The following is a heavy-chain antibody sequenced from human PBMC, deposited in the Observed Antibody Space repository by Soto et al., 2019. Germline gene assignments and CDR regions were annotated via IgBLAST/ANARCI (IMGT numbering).Heavy chain of an antibody. CDR1: GYTLSNYA. Sequence: ASVKVSCKASGYTLSNYAITWVRQAPGQGLEWMGWISAYNGNTNYAQKLQGRVTMTTDTSTSTAYMELRSLRSDDTAVYYCARSIAAAVDFDYWGQGTLVTVSS. J-gene: IGHJ4*02. CDR3: ARSIAAAVDFDY. D-gene: IGHD6-13*01. V-gene: IGHV1-18*01. CDR2: ISAYNGNT.